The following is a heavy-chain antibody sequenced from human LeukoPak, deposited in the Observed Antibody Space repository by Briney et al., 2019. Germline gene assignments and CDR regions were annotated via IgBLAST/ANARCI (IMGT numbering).Heavy chain of an antibody. Sequence: GGSLRLSCAASGFTFSSYSMNWVRQAPGKGLEWVSSISSSSSYIYYVDSVKGRFTISRDNAKNSLYLQMNSLRAEDTAVYYCARLSTSDAFDIWGQGTMVTVSS. CDR3: ARLSTSDAFDI. CDR1: GFTFSSYS. CDR2: ISSSSSYI. D-gene: IGHD5/OR15-5a*01. J-gene: IGHJ3*02. V-gene: IGHV3-21*01.